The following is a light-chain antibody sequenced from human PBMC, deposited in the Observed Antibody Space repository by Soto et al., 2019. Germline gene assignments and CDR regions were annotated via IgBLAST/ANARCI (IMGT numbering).Light chain of an antibody. CDR3: MQGLLWPST. CDR1: QSLQDSGGNTY. V-gene: IGKV2-30*01. Sequence: DVVMAQSPLSLPVTLGQSASISCRSSQSLQDSGGNTYLSWFQQRPGQSPRRLIYKISNRNSGVPDRFSSSGSDTNFTLKISRVEAEDVGIDFCMQGLLWPSTFGPGTKLEIK. CDR2: KIS. J-gene: IGKJ2*01.